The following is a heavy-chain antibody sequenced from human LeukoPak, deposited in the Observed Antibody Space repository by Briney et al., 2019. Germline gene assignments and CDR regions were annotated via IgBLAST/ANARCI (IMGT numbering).Heavy chain of an antibody. Sequence: GGSLRLSCAASGFTFSSYEMNWVRQAPGKGLEWVSYISSSGSTIYYADSVKGRFTISRDNAKNSLYLQMNSLRAEDTAVYYCAGGSSSLLPREYFVVVPAAPRYWGQGTLVTVSS. CDR2: ISSSGSTI. V-gene: IGHV3-48*03. CDR1: GFTFSSYE. CDR3: AGGSSSLLPREYFVVVPAAPRY. J-gene: IGHJ4*02. D-gene: IGHD2-2*01.